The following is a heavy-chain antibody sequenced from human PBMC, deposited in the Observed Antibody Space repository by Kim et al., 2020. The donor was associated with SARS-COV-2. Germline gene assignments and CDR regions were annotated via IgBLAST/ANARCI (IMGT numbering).Heavy chain of an antibody. J-gene: IGHJ4*02. D-gene: IGHD6-13*01. CDR3: ARLGSSSWHFDY. V-gene: IGHV3-7*04. Sequence: YYVDSVKGRFTISRDNAKNSLYLQMNSLRAEDTAVYYCARLGSSSWHFDYWGQGTLVTVSS.